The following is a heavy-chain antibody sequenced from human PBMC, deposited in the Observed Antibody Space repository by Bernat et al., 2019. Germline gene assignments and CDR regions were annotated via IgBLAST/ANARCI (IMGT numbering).Heavy chain of an antibody. CDR1: GFTFSSYG. V-gene: IGHV3-30*18. CDR2: ISDDGSTK. J-gene: IGHJ4*02. D-gene: IGHD1-26*01. Sequence: HVQLVESGGGVVQPGRSLRLSCAASGFTFSSYGMQWVRQAPGKGLEWVAVISDDGSTKHYADSVNGQFTVSRDNSKNTLYLQVNSLRAEDTAVYYCAKEKGGNYMPLDYWGQGTLVTVSS. CDR3: AKEKGGNYMPLDY.